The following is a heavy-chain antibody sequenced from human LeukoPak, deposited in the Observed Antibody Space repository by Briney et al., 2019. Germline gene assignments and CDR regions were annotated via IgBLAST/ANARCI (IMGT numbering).Heavy chain of an antibody. CDR1: GFTFSSYA. CDR3: AILSGNYYGY. D-gene: IGHD1-26*01. J-gene: IGHJ4*02. V-gene: IGHV3-64*01. CDR2: ISSNGGST. Sequence: PGGSLRLSCAASGFTFSSYAMHWARQAPGKGLEYVSAISSNGGSTYYANSVKGRFTISRDNSKNTLYLQMGSLRAEDMAVYYWAILSGNYYGYWGQGTLVTDSS.